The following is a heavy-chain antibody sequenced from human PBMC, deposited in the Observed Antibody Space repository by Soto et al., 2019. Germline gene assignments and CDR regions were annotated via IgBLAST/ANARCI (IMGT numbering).Heavy chain of an antibody. CDR3: ARGRLDSSSWIYYYGMDV. J-gene: IGHJ6*02. D-gene: IGHD6-13*01. CDR2: ISGSGGST. Sequence: EVQLLESGGGLVQPGGSLRLSCAASGFTFSSYAMSWVRQAPGKGLEWVSAISGSGGSTYYADSVKGRFTISRDNSKNTLYQQMNRLRAEDTAVYYCARGRLDSSSWIYYYGMDVWGQGTTVTVSS. V-gene: IGHV3-23*01. CDR1: GFTFSSYA.